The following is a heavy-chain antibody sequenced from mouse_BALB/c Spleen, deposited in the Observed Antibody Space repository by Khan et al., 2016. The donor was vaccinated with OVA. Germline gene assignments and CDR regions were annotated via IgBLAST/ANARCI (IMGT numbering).Heavy chain of an antibody. CDR2: INPSTGYT. J-gene: IGHJ3*01. Sequence: QVQLKESGAELARPGASVKMSCKASGYTFTSYTIHWIKKRPGQGLEWIGYINPSTGYTNYNQKFKDKATLTIDKSSTTAYLQLSSLSSDDSAVYSCVRDGAYRRSDGWFAYWGQGTLVTVSA. D-gene: IGHD1-1*01. V-gene: IGHV1-4*01. CDR1: GYTFTSYT. CDR3: VRDGAYRRSDGWFAY.